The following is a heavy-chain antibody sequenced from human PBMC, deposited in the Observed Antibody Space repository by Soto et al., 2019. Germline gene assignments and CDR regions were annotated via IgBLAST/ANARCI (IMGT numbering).Heavy chain of an antibody. Sequence: SQTLSLTCXISGDSVSSNSAAWNWIRQSPSRGLEWLGRTYYRSKWYNDYAVSVKSRITINPDTSKNQFSLQLNSVTPEDTAVYYCARDREDGSGSYGYYYYGMDVWGQGTTVTVSS. V-gene: IGHV6-1*01. CDR2: TYYRSKWYN. J-gene: IGHJ6*02. D-gene: IGHD3-10*01. CDR3: ARDREDGSGSYGYYYYGMDV. CDR1: GDSVSSNSAA.